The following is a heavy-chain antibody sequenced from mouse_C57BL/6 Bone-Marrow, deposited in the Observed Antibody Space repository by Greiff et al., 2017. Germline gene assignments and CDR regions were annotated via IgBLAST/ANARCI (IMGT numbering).Heavy chain of an antibody. Sequence: VKLMESGAELVRPGASVNLSCRASGYSFTDYYVNWVKQRPGQGLEWIARIYPGSGNPYYSENFKGKATLTAEKSSSTAYMHLSSLTSEDSTVYFCARGGDRGAMDYWGQGTSVTVSS. CDR3: ARGGDRGAMDY. CDR1: GYSFTDYY. J-gene: IGHJ4*01. V-gene: IGHV1-76*01. CDR2: IYPGSGNP. D-gene: IGHD3-3*01.